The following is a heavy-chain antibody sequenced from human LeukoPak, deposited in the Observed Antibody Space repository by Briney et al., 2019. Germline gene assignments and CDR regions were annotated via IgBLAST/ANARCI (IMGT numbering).Heavy chain of an antibody. CDR3: ARELDYDSSSYAPTDY. V-gene: IGHV3-30*02. CDR2: IRYDGSNK. CDR1: GFTFSNYG. D-gene: IGHD3-22*01. J-gene: IGHJ4*02. Sequence: GGSLRLSCAASGFTFSNYGMHWLRQAPGKGLEWVSFIRYDGSNKFYVDSGKGRFTITRDNSKNMVYLQMNSLRDADTAVYYCARELDYDSSSYAPTDYWGQGSLVTVSS.